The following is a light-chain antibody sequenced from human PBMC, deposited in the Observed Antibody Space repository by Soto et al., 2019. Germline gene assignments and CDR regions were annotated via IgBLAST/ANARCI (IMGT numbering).Light chain of an antibody. CDR3: CSYAGRSTVI. V-gene: IGLV2-23*02. J-gene: IGLJ2*01. CDR2: EVN. Sequence: ALTQPASVSGSPGQSITISCTGTSGDIGTYNLVSWYQQHPGRAPKLFIFEVNKRPSGVSNRFSGSKSGNSASLAISGLQADDEADYHCCSYAGRSTVICGGGTKLTVL. CDR1: SGDIGTYNL.